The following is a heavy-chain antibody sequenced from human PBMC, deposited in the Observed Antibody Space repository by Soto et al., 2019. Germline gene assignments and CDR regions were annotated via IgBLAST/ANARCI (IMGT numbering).Heavy chain of an antibody. CDR3: ARGHWSAGVVIPFDY. J-gene: IGHJ4*02. Sequence: ASVKVSCKASGYTFTSYYMHWVRQAPGQGLEWMGIGNPSGGSTSYAQKFQGRVTMTRGTSTSTVYMELSSLRSEDTAVYYCARGHWSAGVVIPFDYWGQGTMGTVSS. V-gene: IGHV1-46*01. CDR2: GNPSGGST. D-gene: IGHD3-3*01. CDR1: GYTFTSYY.